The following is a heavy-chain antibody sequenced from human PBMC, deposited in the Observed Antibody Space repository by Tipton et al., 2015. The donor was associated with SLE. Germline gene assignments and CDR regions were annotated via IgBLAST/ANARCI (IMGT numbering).Heavy chain of an antibody. CDR2: MYQSGKT. D-gene: IGHD3-22*01. CDR1: GYSISSGYY. V-gene: IGHV4-38-2*01. J-gene: IGHJ4*03. Sequence: GLVKPSETLSLTCAVSGYSISSGYYWGWIRQPPGKGLEWIGSMYQSGKTYYSPSLKSRISVSIATFKNQVFLRLNSVTAADTAVYYCARHDYDDNGYYMRYFDSWGQGTLVTVSS. CDR3: ARHDYDDNGYYMRYFDS.